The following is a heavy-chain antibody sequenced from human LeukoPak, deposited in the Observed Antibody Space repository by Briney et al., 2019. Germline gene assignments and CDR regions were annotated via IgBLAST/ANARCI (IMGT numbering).Heavy chain of an antibody. J-gene: IGHJ4*02. CDR2: IYYSGST. Sequence: SETLSLTCTVSGGSISSGGYYWSWIRQHPGKGLEWIGYIYYSGSTYYNPSLKSRVTISVGTSKNQFSLKLSSVTAADTAVYCCARWAAALTVTTFGFDYWGQGTLVTVSS. V-gene: IGHV4-31*03. CDR1: GGSISSGGYY. D-gene: IGHD4-17*01. CDR3: ARWAAALTVTTFGFDY.